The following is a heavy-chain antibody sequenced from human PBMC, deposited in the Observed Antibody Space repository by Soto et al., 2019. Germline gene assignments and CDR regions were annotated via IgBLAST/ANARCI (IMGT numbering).Heavy chain of an antibody. CDR2: IYHSGST. Sequence: SETLSLTCAVSGGSISSSNWWSWVRQPPGKGLEWIGEIYHSGSTNYNPSLKSRVTISVDKSKNHFSLKLSSVTAADTAVYYCARQNVLRYFDWLFGDLDPWGQGTLVTVSS. V-gene: IGHV4-4*02. CDR3: ARQNVLRYFDWLFGDLDP. CDR1: GGSISSSNW. J-gene: IGHJ5*02. D-gene: IGHD3-9*01.